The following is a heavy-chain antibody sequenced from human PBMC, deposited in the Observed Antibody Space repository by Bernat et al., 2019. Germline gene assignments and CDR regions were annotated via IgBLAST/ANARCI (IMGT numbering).Heavy chain of an antibody. D-gene: IGHD3-10*01. CDR3: AKLGYYYGSGQIHRRLVDY. Sequence: EVQLLESGGGLVQPGGSLRLSCAASGFTFSSYAMSWVRQAPGKGLEWVSAISGSGGSTYYADSVKGRFTISRDNSKNTLYLQMNSLRAEDTAVYYCAKLGYYYGSGQIHRRLVDYWGQGTLVTVSS. CDR2: ISGSGGST. V-gene: IGHV3-23*01. J-gene: IGHJ4*02. CDR1: GFTFSSYA.